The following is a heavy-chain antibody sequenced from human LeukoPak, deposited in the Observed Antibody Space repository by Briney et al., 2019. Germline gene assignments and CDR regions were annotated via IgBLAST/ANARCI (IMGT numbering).Heavy chain of an antibody. J-gene: IGHJ3*02. CDR2: ISSSSSTI. D-gene: IGHD2-15*01. CDR1: GFTFSSYS. CDR3: ASPPYCSGGSCFGI. Sequence: GGSLRLSCAASGFTFSSYSMNWVRQAPGKGLEWVSYISSSSSTIYYADSVKGRFTISRDNAKNSLYLQMNSLRAEDTAVYYCASPPYCSGGSCFGIWGQGTMVTVSS. V-gene: IGHV3-48*01.